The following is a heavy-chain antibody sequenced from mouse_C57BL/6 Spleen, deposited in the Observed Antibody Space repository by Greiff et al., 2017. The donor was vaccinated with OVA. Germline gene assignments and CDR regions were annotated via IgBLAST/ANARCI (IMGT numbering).Heavy chain of an antibody. CDR1: GYTFTSYW. V-gene: IGHV1-64*01. CDR3: ARSEDSTPYAMDY. CDR2: IHPNSGST. J-gene: IGHJ4*01. D-gene: IGHD2-5*01. Sequence: QVQLQQPGAELVKPGASVKLSCKASGYTFTSYWMHWVKQRPGQGLEWIGMIHPNSGSTNYNEKFKSKATLTVDKSSSTAYMQLSSLTSEDSAVYYCARSEDSTPYAMDYWGQGTSVTVSS.